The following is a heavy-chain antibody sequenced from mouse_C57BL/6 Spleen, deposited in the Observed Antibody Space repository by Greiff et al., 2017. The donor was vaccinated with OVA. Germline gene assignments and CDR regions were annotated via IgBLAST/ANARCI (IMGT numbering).Heavy chain of an antibody. Sequence: QVQLQQPGAELVKPGASVKLSCKASGYTFTSYWMQWVKQRPGQGLEWIGEIDPSDSYTNYNQKFKGKATLTVDTSSSTAYMQLNSLTSEDSAVYYCARLDYWGQGTTLTVSS. J-gene: IGHJ2*01. CDR2: IDPSDSYT. CDR3: ARLDY. V-gene: IGHV1-50*01. CDR1: GYTFTSYW.